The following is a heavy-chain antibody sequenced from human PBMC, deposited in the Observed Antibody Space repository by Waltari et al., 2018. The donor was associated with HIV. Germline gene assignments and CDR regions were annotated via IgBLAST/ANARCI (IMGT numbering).Heavy chain of an antibody. CDR1: LGSFLDLS. D-gene: IGHD3-9*01. V-gene: IGHV4-34*01. CDR2: TKHKGTT. J-gene: IGHJ6*02. CDR3: ARNAVQWSATNSDFWTGQPDHYSAIDA. Sequence: QVQLQQWGAGLFRPSGPLSLPCPVYLGSFLDLSWPCVRQAPGQGLQWLGETKHKGTTRYYKSLQGRLAISRDASKNQFSLTLQSVTARDTAVYFCARNAVQWSATNSDFWTGQPDHYSAIDAWGQGTTVLVSS.